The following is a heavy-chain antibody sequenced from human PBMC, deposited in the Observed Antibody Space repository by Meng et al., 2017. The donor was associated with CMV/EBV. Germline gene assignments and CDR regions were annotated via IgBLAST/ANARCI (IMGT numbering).Heavy chain of an antibody. Sequence: GGSLRLSCAASGFTFSSYEMNWVRQAPGKGLEWVSYISSSGSTIYYADSVKGRFTISRDNAKNSLYLQMNSLRAEDTAVYYCARDDYGDLYYYYGMDVWGQGTTVTVSS. CDR3: ARDDYGDLYYYYGMDV. CDR2: ISSSGSTI. J-gene: IGHJ6*02. D-gene: IGHD4-17*01. V-gene: IGHV3-48*03. CDR1: GFTFSSYE.